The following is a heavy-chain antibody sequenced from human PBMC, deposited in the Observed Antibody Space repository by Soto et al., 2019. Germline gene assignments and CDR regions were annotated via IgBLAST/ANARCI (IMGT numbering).Heavy chain of an antibody. CDR1: GFTFSSYA. CDR3: AKAPALYDFWSGYYDFDY. V-gene: IGHV3-23*01. J-gene: IGHJ4*02. Sequence: PGGSLRLSCAASGFTFSSYAMSWVRQAPGKGLEWVSAISGSGGSTYYADSVKGRFTISRDNSKNTLYLQMNSLRAEDTAVYYCAKAPALYDFWSGYYDFDYWGQGTLVTVSS. D-gene: IGHD3-3*01. CDR2: ISGSGGST.